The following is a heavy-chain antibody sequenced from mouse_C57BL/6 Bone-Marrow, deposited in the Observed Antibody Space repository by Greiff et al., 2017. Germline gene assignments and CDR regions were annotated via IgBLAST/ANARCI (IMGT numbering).Heavy chain of an antibody. CDR1: GYTFTSYW. J-gene: IGHJ4*01. CDR3: ARRTTVVHYYARDY. V-gene: IGHV1-55*01. D-gene: IGHD1-1*01. CDR2: IYPGSGST. Sequence: VQLQQPGAELVKPGASVKMSCKASGYTFTSYWITWVKQRPGQGLEWIGDIYPGSGSTNYNEKFKSKATLTVDTSSSTAYMQLSSLTSEDSAVYYCARRTTVVHYYARDYWGQGTSVTVSS.